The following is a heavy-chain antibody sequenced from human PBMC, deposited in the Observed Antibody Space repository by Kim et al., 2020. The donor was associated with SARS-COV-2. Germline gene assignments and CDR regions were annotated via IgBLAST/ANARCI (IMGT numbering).Heavy chain of an antibody. D-gene: IGHD4-17*01. CDR2: ISSSSSYI. Sequence: GGSLRLSCAASGFTFSSYSMNWVRQAPGKGLEWVSSISSSSSYIYYADSVKGRFTISRDNAKNSLYLQMNSLRAEDTAVYYCASGGPGTTVTTPGWFDPWGQGTLVTVSS. CDR3: ASGGPGTTVTTPGWFDP. J-gene: IGHJ5*02. CDR1: GFTFSSYS. V-gene: IGHV3-21*01.